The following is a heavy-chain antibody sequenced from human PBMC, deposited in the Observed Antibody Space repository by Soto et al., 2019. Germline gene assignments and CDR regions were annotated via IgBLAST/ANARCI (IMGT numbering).Heavy chain of an antibody. J-gene: IGHJ6*02. CDR2: IKQDGSEK. Sequence: SCAASGFTFSSYWMSWVRQAPGKGLEWVANIKQDGSEKYYVDSVKGRFTISRDNAKNSLYLQMNSLRAEDTAVYYCARGIRFLEWLRPHYYGMDVWGQGTTVTVSS. CDR1: GFTFSSYW. D-gene: IGHD3-3*01. V-gene: IGHV3-7*04. CDR3: ARGIRFLEWLRPHYYGMDV.